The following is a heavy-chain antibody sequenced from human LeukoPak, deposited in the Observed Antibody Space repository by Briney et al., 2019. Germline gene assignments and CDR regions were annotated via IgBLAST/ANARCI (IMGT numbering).Heavy chain of an antibody. CDR3: ARGSRSYGLDY. V-gene: IGHV4-61*02. CDR1: GGSISSGSYY. D-gene: IGHD1-26*01. J-gene: IGHJ4*02. Sequence: LTCTVSGGSISSGSYYWSWIRQPAGKGLEWIGRIYTSGSTNYNPSLKSRVTISVDTSKNQFSLKLSSVTAADTAVYYCARGSRSYGLDYWGQGTLVTVSS. CDR2: IYTSGST.